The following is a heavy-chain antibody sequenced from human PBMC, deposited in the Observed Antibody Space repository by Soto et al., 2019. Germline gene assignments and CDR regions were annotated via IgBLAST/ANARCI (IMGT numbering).Heavy chain of an antibody. D-gene: IGHD3-10*01. CDR3: AGSNYDGSGSPYEY. CDR1: GFTFSDRA. CDR2: LTPRGFNT. V-gene: IGHV3-23*01. J-gene: IGHJ4*02. Sequence: EVQLLESGGDLVQPGGSLRLSCAASGFTFSDRAMTWVRQAPGKGLEWVSALTPRGFNTYYTDSVRGRFTIYRDNSAPILYIEMKSLRAEDTATYCCAGSNYDGSGSPYEYWCQGTRVAGSS.